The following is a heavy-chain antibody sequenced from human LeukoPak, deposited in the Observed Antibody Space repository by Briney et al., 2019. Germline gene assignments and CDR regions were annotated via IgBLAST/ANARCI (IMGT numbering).Heavy chain of an antibody. D-gene: IGHD1-1*01. J-gene: IGHJ6*03. V-gene: IGHV4-34*01. CDR1: GGSFSGYY. Sequence: PSETLSLTCAAYGGSFSGYYCSWIRQPPGKGLEWIGEVNHSGSTNYNPSLKSRVTISVDTSKTQFSLKLNSVTAADTAVYYCAIAATSRTYYYYYMDVWGKGTTVTISS. CDR3: AIAATSRTYYYYYMDV. CDR2: VNHSGST.